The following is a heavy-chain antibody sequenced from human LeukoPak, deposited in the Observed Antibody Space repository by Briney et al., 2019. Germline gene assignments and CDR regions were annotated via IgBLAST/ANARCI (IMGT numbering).Heavy chain of an antibody. Sequence: PSETLSLTCAVYGGSFSGYYWSWIRQPPGKGLEWIGEINHSGSTNYNPSLKSRVTISVDTSKNQFSLKLSSVTAADTAVYYCARAPRVRRYLYMDVWGKGTTVTVSS. V-gene: IGHV4-34*01. CDR3: ARAPRVRRYLYMDV. CDR1: GGSFSGYY. CDR2: INHSGST. J-gene: IGHJ6*03. D-gene: IGHD2-21*01.